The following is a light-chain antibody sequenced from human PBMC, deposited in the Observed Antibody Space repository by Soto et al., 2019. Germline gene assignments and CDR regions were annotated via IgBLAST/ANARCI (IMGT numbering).Light chain of an antibody. CDR2: EVS. Sequence: QSVLTQPPSASGSPGQSVTISCTGTSSDVGGYNYVSWYQHHPGKAPKLMIYEVSKRPSGVPDRFSGSKSGNTASLTVSGLQAEDEADYYCSSYAGSNPVVFGGGTKLTVL. CDR1: SSDVGGYNY. J-gene: IGLJ2*01. V-gene: IGLV2-8*01. CDR3: SSYAGSNPVV.